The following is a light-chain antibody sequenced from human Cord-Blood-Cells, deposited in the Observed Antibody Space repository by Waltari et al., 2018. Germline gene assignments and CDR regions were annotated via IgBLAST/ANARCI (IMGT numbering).Light chain of an antibody. CDR2: EVS. Sequence: QSALTQPPSPSGSPGHSVTIACPGTSSDVGGYNYVSWYQQHPGKAPKLMIYEVSKRPSGVPDRCSGSKSGNTASLTVSGLQAEDEADYYCSSYAGSNNYVFGTGTKVTVL. V-gene: IGLV2-8*01. CDR3: SSYAGSNNYV. J-gene: IGLJ1*01. CDR1: SSDVGGYNY.